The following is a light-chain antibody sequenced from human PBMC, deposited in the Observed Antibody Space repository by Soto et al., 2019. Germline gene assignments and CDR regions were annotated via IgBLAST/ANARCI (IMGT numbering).Light chain of an antibody. Sequence: DIRMTQSPSSLSASVGDRVTITCRASQSISSNLNWYQQKPGKAPKLLIYAASNLQSGVPSTFSGSGSGTDFTLTISSLQPEDFATYYCQQSHSIPWTFGQGTKVDIK. CDR1: QSISSN. J-gene: IGKJ1*01. CDR2: AAS. CDR3: QQSHSIPWT. V-gene: IGKV1-39*01.